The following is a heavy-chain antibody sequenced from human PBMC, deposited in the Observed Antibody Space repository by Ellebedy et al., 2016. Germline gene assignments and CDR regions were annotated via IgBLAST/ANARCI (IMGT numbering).Heavy chain of an antibody. J-gene: IGHJ2*01. CDR1: DSSAGSDYC. CDR3: ARHSRPSTGGSFYWFFDL. Sequence: GSLRLSCSVSDSSAGSDYCWGWIRQPPGKGLEWIGIYHSGTTHYSPSLESRVTISLDTSKNQFSLKLSSVTAADTAMYYCARHSRPSTGGSFYWFFDLWGRGTLVTVSS. CDR2: YHSGTT. V-gene: IGHV4-38-2*01. D-gene: IGHD2-8*02.